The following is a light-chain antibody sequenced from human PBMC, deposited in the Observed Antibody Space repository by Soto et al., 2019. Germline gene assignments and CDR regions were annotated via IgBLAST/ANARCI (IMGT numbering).Light chain of an antibody. CDR1: SSDVGGYNY. CDR3: KSYAGINNWV. Sequence: LTQPPSASGSPGQSVTISCTGTSSDVGGYNYVSWYQQHPGKAPKLMIYEVSKRPSGVPDRFSGSKSGNTASLTVSGLQAEDEADYYCKSYAGINNWVFGPGTKVTVL. CDR2: EVS. V-gene: IGLV2-8*01. J-gene: IGLJ1*01.